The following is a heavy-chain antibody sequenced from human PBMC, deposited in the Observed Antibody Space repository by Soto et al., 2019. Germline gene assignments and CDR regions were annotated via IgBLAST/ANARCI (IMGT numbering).Heavy chain of an antibody. J-gene: IGHJ4*02. CDR3: ARQYTYGRV. CDR2: MNHDGSEI. CDR1: GFTFSSYW. Sequence: EVQLVESGGGLVQPGGSLRLSCAASGFTFSSYWMSWVRQDPGKGLEWVANMNHDGSEIYYVDSVKGRFTISRDIAKNSVYLQTNSLRDEDTAIYYCARQYTYGRVWGQGPLVTVSS. D-gene: IGHD5-18*01. V-gene: IGHV3-7*01.